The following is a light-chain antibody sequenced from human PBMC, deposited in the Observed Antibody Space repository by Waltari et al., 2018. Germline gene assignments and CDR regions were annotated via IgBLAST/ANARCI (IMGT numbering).Light chain of an antibody. CDR3: QQYYSSPLT. CDR1: QSVLYSSNNKNY. J-gene: IGKJ4*01. V-gene: IGKV4-1*01. Sequence: DIVMTQSPDSLAVSLGERATINCKSSQSVLYSSNNKNYLGWYQQGPGQPPKRIIYWASTRENGVPDRFSGSGSGTDFTLTISSLQAEDVAVYYCQQYYSSPLTFGGGTKVEIK. CDR2: WAS.